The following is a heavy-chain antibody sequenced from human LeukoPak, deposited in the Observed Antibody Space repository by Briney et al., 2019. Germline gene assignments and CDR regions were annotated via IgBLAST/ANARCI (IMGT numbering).Heavy chain of an antibody. CDR2: IIPIFGIA. D-gene: IGHD2-15*01. V-gene: IGHV1-69*04. CDR3: ARDSDCSGGSCYVNWFDP. J-gene: IGHJ5*02. Sequence: SVKVSCKASGGTFSSYAISWVRQAPGQGLEWMGRIIPIFGIANYAQKFQGRVTITADKSTSTAYMELSSLRSEDTAVYYCARDSDCSGGSCYVNWFDPWGQGTLVTVSS. CDR1: GGTFSSYA.